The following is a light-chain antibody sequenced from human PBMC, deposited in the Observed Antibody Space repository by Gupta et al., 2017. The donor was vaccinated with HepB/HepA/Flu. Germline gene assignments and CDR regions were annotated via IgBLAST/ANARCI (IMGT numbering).Light chain of an antibody. Sequence: HSALTHPAPVSGPPGQSLTISCIGTSGEVGVYYFVSWYQQYPGKSPKLLIYDVTNRPSGVSYRFSGSKSGNTASLTISGLQAEDEADYYCSSFTNSGALVLFGGGTKLSVL. CDR2: DVT. CDR1: SGEVGVYYF. CDR3: SSFTNSGALVL. V-gene: IGLV2-14*03. J-gene: IGLJ2*01.